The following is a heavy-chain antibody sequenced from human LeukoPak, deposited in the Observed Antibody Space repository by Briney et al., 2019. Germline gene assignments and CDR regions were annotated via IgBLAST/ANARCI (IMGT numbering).Heavy chain of an antibody. J-gene: IGHJ4*02. CDR2: INHSGST. CDR3: ARGRVVVPAAITVFDY. V-gene: IGHV4-34*01. CDR1: GGSISSYY. D-gene: IGHD2-2*01. Sequence: SETLSLTCTVSGGSISSYYWSWIRQPPGKGLEWIGEINHSGSTNYNPSLKSRVTISVDTSKNQFSLKLSSVTAADTAVYYCARGRVVVPAAITVFDYWGQGTLVTVSS.